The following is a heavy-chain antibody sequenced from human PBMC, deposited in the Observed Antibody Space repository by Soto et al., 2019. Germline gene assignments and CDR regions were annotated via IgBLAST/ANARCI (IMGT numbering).Heavy chain of an antibody. Sequence: QVQLQESGPGLVKPSETLSLTCTVSGGSISSYYWSWIRQPPGKGLEWIGYIYYSGSTNYNPSLKSRVTISVDTSTNQFSLKLSSVTAADTAVYYCARDRPWGPVAGLTEGFDPWGQGTLVTVSS. CDR3: ARDRPWGPVAGLTEGFDP. CDR1: GGSISSYY. J-gene: IGHJ5*02. CDR2: IYYSGST. D-gene: IGHD6-19*01. V-gene: IGHV4-59*01.